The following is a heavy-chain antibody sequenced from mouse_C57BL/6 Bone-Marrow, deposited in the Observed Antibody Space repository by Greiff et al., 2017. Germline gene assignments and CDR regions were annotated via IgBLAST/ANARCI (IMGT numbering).Heavy chain of an antibody. CDR2: INPGSGGT. J-gene: IGHJ2*01. CDR3: ARDYYGSHFDY. CDR1: GYAFTNYL. Sequence: VQLQQSGAGLVRPGTSVTVSCKASGYAFTNYLIEWVKQRPGKGLEWIGVINPGSGGTNYNGKFKGKATLTADKSTSTAYMQLSSLTSEDSAVYFCARDYYGSHFDYWGQGTTLTVSS. D-gene: IGHD1-1*01. V-gene: IGHV1-54*01.